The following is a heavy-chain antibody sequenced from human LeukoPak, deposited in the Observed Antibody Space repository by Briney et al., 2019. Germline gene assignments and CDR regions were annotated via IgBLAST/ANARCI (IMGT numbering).Heavy chain of an antibody. V-gene: IGHV4-59*01. CDR3: ARDVRNWFDP. Sequence: RASETLSLTCTVSGGSISSYYWSWIRQPPGKGLEWIGYIYYSGSTNYNPSLKSQVTISVDTSKNQFSLKLSSVTAADTAVYYCARDVRNWFDPWGQGTLVTVSS. CDR1: GGSISSYY. J-gene: IGHJ5*02. CDR2: IYYSGST. D-gene: IGHD2-8*01.